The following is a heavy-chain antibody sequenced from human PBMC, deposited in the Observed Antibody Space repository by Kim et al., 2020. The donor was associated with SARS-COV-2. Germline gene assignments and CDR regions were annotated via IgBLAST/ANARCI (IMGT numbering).Heavy chain of an antibody. Sequence: GGSLRLSCVASGFTFTDHWMSWVRQAPGKGLEWVATIKKDESEKYYGDSVKGRFTISRDHAKDSLYLQPNNLRAEDTAVYYCARENSSGWHTCDFWGQGT. V-gene: IGHV3-7*03. CDR3: ARENSSGWHTCDF. J-gene: IGHJ4*02. D-gene: IGHD6-19*01. CDR2: IKKDESEK. CDR1: GFTFTDHW.